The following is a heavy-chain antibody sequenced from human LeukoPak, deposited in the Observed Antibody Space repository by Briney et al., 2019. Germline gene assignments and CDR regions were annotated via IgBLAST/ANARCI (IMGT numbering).Heavy chain of an antibody. V-gene: IGHV3-7*01. Sequence: GGSLRLSCAASGFTFSSYWMSWVRQAPGKGLEWVANIKQGGGEKYYVDSVKGRFTISRDNAKNSLYLQMNSLRAEDTAVYYCARDSIAVAGREYYWGQGTLVTVSS. D-gene: IGHD6-19*01. CDR1: GFTFSSYW. J-gene: IGHJ4*02. CDR2: IKQGGGEK. CDR3: ARDSIAVAGREYY.